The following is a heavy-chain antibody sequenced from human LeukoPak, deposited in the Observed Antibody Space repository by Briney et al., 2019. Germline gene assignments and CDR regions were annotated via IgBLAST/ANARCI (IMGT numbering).Heavy chain of an antibody. Sequence: VGSLRLSCAASGFTFSSYSMNWVRQAPGKGLEWVSSISSSSSYIYYADSVKGRFTISRDNAKNSLYLQMNSLRAEDTAVYYCARAYSSSWYVDFDYWGQGTLVTVSS. J-gene: IGHJ4*02. CDR3: ARAYSSSWYVDFDY. V-gene: IGHV3-21*01. CDR2: ISSSSSYI. D-gene: IGHD6-13*01. CDR1: GFTFSSYS.